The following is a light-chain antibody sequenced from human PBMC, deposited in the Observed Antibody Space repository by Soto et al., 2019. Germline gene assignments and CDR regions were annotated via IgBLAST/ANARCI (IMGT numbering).Light chain of an antibody. Sequence: IVMTQSPATLSVSPGERATLSCRASQSIESRLAWYQQRPGQARRLLIYAASPRAAGIPARFSGSGSGTEFTLTLSGLQSEDFGVYYCQEYRGWRTFGQGTKVDIK. V-gene: IGKV3-15*01. J-gene: IGKJ1*01. CDR3: QEYRGWRT. CDR1: QSIESR. CDR2: AAS.